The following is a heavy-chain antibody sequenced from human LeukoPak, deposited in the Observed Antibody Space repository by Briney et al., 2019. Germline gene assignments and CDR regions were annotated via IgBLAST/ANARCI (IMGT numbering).Heavy chain of an antibody. Sequence: ASVKVSCKASGYTFTNYYMHWVRQAPGQGLEWMGIINPSGGSTSYAQKFQGRVTMTRDMSTSTVYMELSSLRSEDTAVYYCARHVGSSGWYILPQDFDYWGQGTLVTVSS. J-gene: IGHJ4*02. CDR2: INPSGGST. V-gene: IGHV1-46*01. D-gene: IGHD6-19*01. CDR1: GYTFTNYY. CDR3: ARHVGSSGWYILPQDFDY.